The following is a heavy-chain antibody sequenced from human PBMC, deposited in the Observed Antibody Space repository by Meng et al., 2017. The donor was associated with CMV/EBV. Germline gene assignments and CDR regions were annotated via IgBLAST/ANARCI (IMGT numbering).Heavy chain of an antibody. V-gene: IGHV3-48*03. Sequence: GGSLRLSCAASGFTFSDYEMNWVRQAPGKGLEWISYISSSGSTIYYADSVKGRFTISRDNAKNSLYLQMNSLRGEDTAVYHCARVRGCSSTRCYVELDCWGQGTLVTVSS. CDR3: ARVRGCSSTRCYVELDC. CDR1: GFTFSDYE. CDR2: ISSSGSTI. J-gene: IGHJ4*02. D-gene: IGHD2-2*01.